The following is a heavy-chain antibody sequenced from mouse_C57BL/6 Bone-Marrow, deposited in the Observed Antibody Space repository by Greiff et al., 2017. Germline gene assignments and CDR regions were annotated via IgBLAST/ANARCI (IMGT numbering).Heavy chain of an antibody. J-gene: IGHJ3*01. CDR1: GYTFTSYG. CDR2: IYPRSGNT. Sequence: QVQLKESGAELARPGASVKLSCKASGYTFTSYGISWVKQRTGQGLEWIGEIYPRSGNTYYNEKFKGKATLTADKSSSTAYMELRSLTSEDSAVYFCARSGLLPSAYWGQGSLVTVSA. D-gene: IGHD2-3*01. V-gene: IGHV1-81*01. CDR3: ARSGLLPSAY.